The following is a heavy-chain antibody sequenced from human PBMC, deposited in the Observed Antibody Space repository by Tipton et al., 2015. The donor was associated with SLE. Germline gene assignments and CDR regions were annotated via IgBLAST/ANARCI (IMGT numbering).Heavy chain of an antibody. V-gene: IGHV4-34*01. CDR1: GGSFSGYY. CDR3: ARLPYYYGMDV. J-gene: IGHJ6*02. CDR2: INHSGST. Sequence: LRLSCAVYGGSFSGYYWSWIRQPPGKGLEWIGEINHSGSTNYNPSLKSRFTISVDTSKNQFSLKLSSVTAADTAVYYCARLPYYYGMDVWGQGTTVTVSS.